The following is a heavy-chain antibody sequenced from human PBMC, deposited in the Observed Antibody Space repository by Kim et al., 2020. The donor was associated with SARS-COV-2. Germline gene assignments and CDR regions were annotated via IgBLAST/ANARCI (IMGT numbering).Heavy chain of an antibody. CDR1: GGSFTIHA. D-gene: IGHD5-12*01. J-gene: IGHJ4*02. CDR2: IIPIIGTL. Sequence: SVKVSCKASGGSFTIHALNWVRQAPGQGLEWMGGIIPIIGTLTYAQKFEGRVTITADTSTGTSHMELGSLRSEDTAIYFCVRDKGGYSGYDDALFDYWGKGTPVTVAS. CDR3: VRDKGGYSGYDDALFDY. V-gene: IGHV1-69*06.